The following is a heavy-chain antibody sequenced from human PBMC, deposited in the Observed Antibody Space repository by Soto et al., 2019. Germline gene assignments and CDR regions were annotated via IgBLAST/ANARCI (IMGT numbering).Heavy chain of an antibody. D-gene: IGHD3-3*01. CDR1: GFTFSSYS. V-gene: IGHV3-21*01. Sequence: GGSLRLSCAASGFTFSSYSMNWVRQAPGKGLEWVSSISSSSSYIYYADSVKGRFTISRDNAKNSLYLQMNSLRAEDTAVYYCASLRDFWSGYYDGYYYGMDVWGQGTTVTVSS. CDR2: ISSSSSYI. CDR3: ASLRDFWSGYYDGYYYGMDV. J-gene: IGHJ6*02.